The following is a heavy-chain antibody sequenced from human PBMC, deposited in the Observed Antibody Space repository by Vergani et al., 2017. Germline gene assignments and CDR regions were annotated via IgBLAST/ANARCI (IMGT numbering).Heavy chain of an antibody. Sequence: QVQLVQSGAEVKKPGSSVKVSCKASGGTFSSYAISWVRQAPGQGLEWMGRIIPILGIANYAQKFQGRVTITADKSTSTAYMELSSLRSEETAVYYCAIDPGYYYDSSGLNWFDPWGQGTLVTVSS. J-gene: IGHJ5*02. CDR3: AIDPGYYYDSSGLNWFDP. CDR2: IIPILGIA. CDR1: GGTFSSYA. D-gene: IGHD3-22*01. V-gene: IGHV1-69*04.